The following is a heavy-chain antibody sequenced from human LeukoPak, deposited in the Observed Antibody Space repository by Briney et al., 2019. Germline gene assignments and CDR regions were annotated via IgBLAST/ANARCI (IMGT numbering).Heavy chain of an antibody. CDR1: GFTFSNYA. D-gene: IGHD3-3*01. Sequence: GGSLRLSCAASGFTFSNYAMDWVRQAPGKGLEWVSAISGTSGRTYYADSVKGRFTISRDNSKNTLYLQMNGLRAEDTAVYYCAKEEVESGYRDDAFDIWGQGTMVTVSS. CDR2: ISGTSGRT. J-gene: IGHJ3*02. CDR3: AKEEVESGYRDDAFDI. V-gene: IGHV3-23*01.